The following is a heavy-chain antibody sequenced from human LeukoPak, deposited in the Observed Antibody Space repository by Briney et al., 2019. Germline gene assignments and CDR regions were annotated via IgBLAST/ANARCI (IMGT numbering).Heavy chain of an antibody. D-gene: IGHD4-17*01. CDR1: GGSISSYY. V-gene: IGHV4-59*01. J-gene: IGHJ4*02. CDR3: ARDTYGDYYFDY. Sequence: KASETLSPTCTVSGGSISSYYWSWIRQPPGKGLEWIGYIYYSGSTNYNPSLKSRVTISVDTSKNQFSLKLSSVTAADTAVYYCARDTYGDYYFDYWGQGTLVTVSS. CDR2: IYYSGST.